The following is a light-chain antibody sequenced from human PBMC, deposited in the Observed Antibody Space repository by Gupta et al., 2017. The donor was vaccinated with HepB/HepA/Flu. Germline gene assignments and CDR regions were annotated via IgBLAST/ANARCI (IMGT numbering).Light chain of an antibody. CDR3: QSYDSSLSGSWV. CDR1: SSNIGAGYD. Sequence: QSVLTQPPSVSGAPGQRVTISCTGSSSNIGAGYDVHWYQQLPGTAPKLLIYGNSNRPSGVPDRFSGSKSGTSASLAITGFQAEDEADYYCQSYDSSLSGSWVFGGGTKLTVL. CDR2: GNS. J-gene: IGLJ3*02. V-gene: IGLV1-40*01.